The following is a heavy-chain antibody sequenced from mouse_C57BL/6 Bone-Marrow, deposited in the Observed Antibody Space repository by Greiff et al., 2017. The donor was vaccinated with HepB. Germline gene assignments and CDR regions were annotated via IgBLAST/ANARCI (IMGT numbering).Heavy chain of an antibody. V-gene: IGHV1-55*01. CDR1: GYTFTSYW. Sequence: VKLQQPGAELVKPGASVKMSCKASGYTFTSYWITWVKQRPGQGLEWIGDIYPGSGSTNYNEKFKSKATLTVDTSSSTAYMQLSSLTSEDSAVYYCARWGGNYVAWFGYWGEGTLVTVSA. J-gene: IGHJ3*01. D-gene: IGHD2-1*01. CDR2: IYPGSGST. CDR3: ARWGGNYVAWFGY.